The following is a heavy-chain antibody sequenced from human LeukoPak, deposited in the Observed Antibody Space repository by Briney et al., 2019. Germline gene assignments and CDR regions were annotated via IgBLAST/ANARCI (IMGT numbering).Heavy chain of an antibody. Sequence: GGSLRLSCAASGFTFSSYSMTWVRQAPGKGLEWVSYISSSSSTIYYADSVKGRFTISRDNAKHSLYLQMNSLRAEDTAVYYCARDLGVRDYVWGSYRYTPFDYWGQGTLVTVSS. D-gene: IGHD3-16*02. CDR3: ARDLGVRDYVWGSYRYTPFDY. CDR1: GFTFSSYS. J-gene: IGHJ4*02. CDR2: ISSSSSTI. V-gene: IGHV3-48*01.